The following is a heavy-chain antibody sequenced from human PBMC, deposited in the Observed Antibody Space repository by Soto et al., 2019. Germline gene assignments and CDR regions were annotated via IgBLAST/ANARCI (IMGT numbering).Heavy chain of an antibody. Sequence: EVQLVESGGGLVKPGGSLRLSCAASGFIFSNTWMNWVRQAPGKGLEWVGRIKSKADGGTADYAAPVKGRFTISRDDSKNTLYVQMNSLKSEDTAVYYCTTTTNCMNRRWGQGTLVTVSS. D-gene: IGHD2-15*01. CDR3: TTTTNCMNRR. V-gene: IGHV3-15*07. CDR2: IKSKADGGTA. J-gene: IGHJ4*02. CDR1: GFIFSNTW.